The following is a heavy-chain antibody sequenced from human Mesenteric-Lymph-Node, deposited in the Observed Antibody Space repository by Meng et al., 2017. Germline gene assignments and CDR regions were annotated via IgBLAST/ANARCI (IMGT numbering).Heavy chain of an antibody. V-gene: IGHV1-2*06. CDR3: ARDRSDNCFDP. J-gene: IGHJ5*02. CDR2: IDPNSGGT. Sequence: QVQLVQSGVEVKEPGASGKVSCKASGYIFTGYYIHWVRQAPGQGLEWMGRIDPNSGGTDYAQKFQGRVTLTTDTSINTAYMDLSSLRFDDTAFYYCARDRSDNCFDPWGQGTLVTVSS. CDR1: GYIFTGYY.